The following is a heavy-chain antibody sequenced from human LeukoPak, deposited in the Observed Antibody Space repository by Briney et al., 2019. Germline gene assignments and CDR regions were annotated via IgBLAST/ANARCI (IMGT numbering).Heavy chain of an antibody. CDR3: ARDSGVALVYYYGMDV. J-gene: IGHJ6*02. CDR2: IIPIFGTA. D-gene: IGHD3-3*01. V-gene: IGHV1-69*13. CDR1: GGTFSSYA. Sequence: VASVKVSCKASGGTFSSYAISWVRQAPGQGLEWMGGIIPIFGTANYAQKFQGRVTITADESTSTAYMELSSLRSEDTAVYYCARDSGVALVYYYGMDVWGQGTTVTVSS.